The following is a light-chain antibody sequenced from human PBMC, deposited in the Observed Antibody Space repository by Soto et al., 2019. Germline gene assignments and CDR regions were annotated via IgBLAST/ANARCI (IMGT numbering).Light chain of an antibody. CDR3: QQYNDNSWT. J-gene: IGKJ1*01. CDR1: QSISSW. V-gene: IGKV1-5*01. CDR2: DAS. Sequence: DIQMTQCPSSLSASVGDRVTITCRASQSISSWLAWYQQKPGKAPKLLIYDASTLESGVPSRFSGSESGTEFTLTISSLQPDDVATYYCQQYNDNSWTFGQGTMVDIK.